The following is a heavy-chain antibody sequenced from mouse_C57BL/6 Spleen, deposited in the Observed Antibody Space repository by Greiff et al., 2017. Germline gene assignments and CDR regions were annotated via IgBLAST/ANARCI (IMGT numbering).Heavy chain of an antibody. J-gene: IGHJ4*01. Sequence: EVQLQQSGPELVKPGASVKISCTASGYTFTDYYMNWVKQSHGKSLPWIGDLNPNNGGTSYNQKFKGKATLTVDKSSSTAYMELRSLTSEDSAVYYCARGLGYAMDYWGQGTSVTVSS. CDR2: LNPNNGGT. V-gene: IGHV1-26*01. CDR3: ARGLGYAMDY. CDR1: GYTFTDYY.